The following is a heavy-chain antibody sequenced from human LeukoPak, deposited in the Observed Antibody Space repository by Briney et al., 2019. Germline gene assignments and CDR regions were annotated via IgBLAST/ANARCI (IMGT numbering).Heavy chain of an antibody. CDR2: ISYDGSYK. D-gene: IGHD6-19*01. J-gene: IGHJ4*02. V-gene: IGHV3-30*03. Sequence: GGSLRLSCAASGFTFGSYGMHWVRQAPGKGLEWVAAISYDGSYKYYADSVKDRFTISRDFSKNTLYLRMSSLRAEDTAVYYCARDPAPAYSSGWYYFDYWGQGTLVTVSS. CDR1: GFTFGSYG. CDR3: ARDPAPAYSSGWYYFDY.